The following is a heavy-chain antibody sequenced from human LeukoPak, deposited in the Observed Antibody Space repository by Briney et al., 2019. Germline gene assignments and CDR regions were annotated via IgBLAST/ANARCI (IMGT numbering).Heavy chain of an antibody. Sequence: GRSLRLSCAASGFTFSSYAMHWVRQAPGKGLEWVAVISYDGSNKYYAVSVKGRFTISRDNSKNTLYLQMNSLRAEDTAVYYCAKDLKYNWNDGNYWGQGTLVTVSS. V-gene: IGHV3-30-3*01. CDR3: AKDLKYNWNDGNY. D-gene: IGHD1-20*01. CDR1: GFTFSSYA. CDR2: ISYDGSNK. J-gene: IGHJ4*02.